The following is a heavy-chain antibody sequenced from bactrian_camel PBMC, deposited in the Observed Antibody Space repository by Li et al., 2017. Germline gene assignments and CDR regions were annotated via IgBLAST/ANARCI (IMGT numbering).Heavy chain of an antibody. CDR1: RGFDDANA. J-gene: IGHJ4*01. D-gene: IGHD6*01. CDR2: ISPDGKK. Sequence: HVQLVESGGGSVQIGGPLTLACAASRGFDDANAEWGWFRQAAGAQCEMVASISPDGKKYYSDSVKGRFAISRDSARNTVYLQMNNLQPEDTATYYCAEGRGSRGEHCYSLNYWGQGTQVTVS. CDR3: AEGRGSRGEHCYSLNY. V-gene: IGHV3S53*01.